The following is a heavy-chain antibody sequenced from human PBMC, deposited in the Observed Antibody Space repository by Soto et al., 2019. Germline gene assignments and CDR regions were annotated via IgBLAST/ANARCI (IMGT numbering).Heavy chain of an antibody. Sequence: QVKLQESGPGLVKPSQTLSLTCTVSGDSLSSANNYWSWIRQPPGEGLEWIGFISYSGTTSYSPVLKIRLAISLDTSKNQFSLSLTSVTAADTAVYYCARGRGYSYGLDPWGQGTLVTVSS. CDR3: ARGRGYSYGLDP. J-gene: IGHJ5*02. V-gene: IGHV4-30-4*01. CDR2: ISYSGTT. CDR1: GDSLSSANNY. D-gene: IGHD5-12*01.